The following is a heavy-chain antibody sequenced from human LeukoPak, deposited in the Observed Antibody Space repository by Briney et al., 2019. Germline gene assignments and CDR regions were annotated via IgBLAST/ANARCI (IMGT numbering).Heavy chain of an antibody. D-gene: IGHD4-11*01. CDR1: GYSISSGYE. CDR3: VRSEIDDYSRY. CDR2: ISQSGNT. J-gene: IGHJ4*02. Sequence: SEILSLTCSVSGYSISSGYEWGWIRQPPGKRLEWIGSISQSGNTYDNLSLKSRVTMSVDTARDQFSLKLTSVTAADTAVYYCVRSEIDDYSRYWGRGMLVIVSS. V-gene: IGHV4-38-2*02.